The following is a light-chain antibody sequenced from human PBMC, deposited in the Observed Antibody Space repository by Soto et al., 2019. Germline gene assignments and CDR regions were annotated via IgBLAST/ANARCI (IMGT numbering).Light chain of an antibody. J-gene: IGLJ3*02. Sequence: QSALTQPASVSGSPGQSITISCTETSSDVGSYNLVSWYQQYPGKAPKLMIYEGIKRPSGVSNRFSGSKSGNTASLTISWLQAEDEAAYYCCSYTSSSAFWVFGGGTKLTVL. CDR3: CSYTSSSAFWV. V-gene: IGLV2-23*03. CDR2: EGI. CDR1: SSDVGSYNL.